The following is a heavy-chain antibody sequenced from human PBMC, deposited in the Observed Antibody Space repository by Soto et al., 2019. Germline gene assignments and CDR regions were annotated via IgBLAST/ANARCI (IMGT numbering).Heavy chain of an antibody. CDR3: AKGFIVAATTPEFDY. CDR1: GFTFTTYA. V-gene: IGHV3-23*01. D-gene: IGHD1-26*01. J-gene: IGHJ4*02. Sequence: EVQLLESGGGLVQPGGSLRLSCAASGFTFTTYAMSWVRQAPGKGLEWVSGVTDSGGKTYYADSVKGRFTISRDNSKNTLYLQMNSLRAEDTAVYYSAKGFIVAATTPEFDYWGQGTLVTVSS. CDR2: VTDSGGKT.